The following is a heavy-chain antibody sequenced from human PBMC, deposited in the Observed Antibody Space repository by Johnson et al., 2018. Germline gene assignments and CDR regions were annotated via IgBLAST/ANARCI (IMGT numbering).Heavy chain of an antibody. V-gene: IGHV4-39*01. CDR3: ARHHSELAVAVGLDV. Sequence: QVQLQESGPGLVKXSETLSLTCTVSGGSISSGPYYWDWIRQPPGKGLEWIVIIYSNGITYYNPALESRVAISIDTSKNQFSLKLISVTAADTAVYYCARHHSELAVAVGLDVWGQGTTVIVSS. J-gene: IGHJ6*02. CDR1: GGSISSGPYY. D-gene: IGHD6-19*01. CDR2: IYSNGIT.